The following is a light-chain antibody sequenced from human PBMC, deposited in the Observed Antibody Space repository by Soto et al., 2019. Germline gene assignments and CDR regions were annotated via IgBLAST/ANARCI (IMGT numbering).Light chain of an antibody. CDR2: GAY. CDR3: QHYRTS. J-gene: IGKJ4*01. Sequence: EIVLTQSAGTLSLSPGERATLSCRASQSVSSSYLAWNKQKPGQAPRQLIYGAYSRATGIPDRFSGRGAGTDFTLTITRLEPEDFAVYYCQHYRTSFGGGTRVEIK. V-gene: IGKV3-20*01. CDR1: QSVSSSY.